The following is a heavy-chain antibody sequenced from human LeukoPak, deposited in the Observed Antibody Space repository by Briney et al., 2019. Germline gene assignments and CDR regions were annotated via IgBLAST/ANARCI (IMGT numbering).Heavy chain of an antibody. CDR2: ISCDGSNE. CDR1: GFTFSSYA. Sequence: GRSLRLSCAASGFTFSSYAMHWIRQAPGKGLEWVSFISCDGSNEYYADSVKGRFTISRDNSKNTLYLQMNNLRAEDTAVYYCARGLVRSGYYFDYWGQGTLVSV. V-gene: IGHV3-30-3*01. J-gene: IGHJ4*02. CDR3: ARGLVRSGYYFDY. D-gene: IGHD3-9*01.